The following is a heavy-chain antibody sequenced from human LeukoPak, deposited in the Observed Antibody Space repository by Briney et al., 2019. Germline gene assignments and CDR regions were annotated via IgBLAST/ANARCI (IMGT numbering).Heavy chain of an antibody. CDR3: GLADYYDSSGYYEHFDY. J-gene: IGHJ4*02. CDR1: GFTVSSNY. CDR2: IYSGGST. V-gene: IGHV3-66*01. D-gene: IGHD3-22*01. Sequence: GGSLRLSCAASGFTVSSNYMSWVRQAPGKGLEWVSVIYSGGSTYYADSVKGRFTISRDNSKNTLYLQMNSLRAEDTAVYYCGLADYYDSSGYYEHFDYWGQGTLSPSPQ.